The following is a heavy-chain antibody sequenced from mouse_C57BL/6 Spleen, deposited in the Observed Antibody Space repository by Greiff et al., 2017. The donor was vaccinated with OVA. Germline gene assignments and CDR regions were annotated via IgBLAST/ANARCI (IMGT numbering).Heavy chain of an antibody. CDR2: IDPATGGT. D-gene: IGHD2-4*01. Sequence: VQLQQSGAELVRPGASVTLSCKASGYTFTDYEMHWVKQTPVHGLEWIGAIDPATGGTAYNQKFKGKAILTADKSSSTAYMELRSLTSEDSAVYYCTIYDDYGKAWFAYWGQGTLVTVSA. CDR1: GYTFTDYE. CDR3: TIYDDYGKAWFAY. V-gene: IGHV1-15*01. J-gene: IGHJ3*01.